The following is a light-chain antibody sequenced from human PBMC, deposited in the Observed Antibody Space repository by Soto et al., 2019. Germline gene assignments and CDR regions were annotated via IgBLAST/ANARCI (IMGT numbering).Light chain of an antibody. CDR1: QSISSY. V-gene: IGKV1-39*01. CDR3: QQSYSTGLT. CDR2: AAS. J-gene: IGKJ4*01. Sequence: DIQMTQSPSSLSASVGDRVTITCRASQSISSYLNWYQQKPGKAPKLLIYAASSLQSGVPSRFSGSGSGTDFTLTISSLQPDDFATYYCQQSYSTGLTFGGGTKVEIK.